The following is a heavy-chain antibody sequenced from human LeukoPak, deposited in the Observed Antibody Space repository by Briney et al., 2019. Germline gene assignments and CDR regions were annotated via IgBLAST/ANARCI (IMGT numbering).Heavy chain of an antibody. D-gene: IGHD3-9*01. J-gene: IGHJ4*02. Sequence: PSQTLSLTCTVSGGSISSGGYYWSWIRQHPGRGLEWIGYIYYSASTYYNPSLKSRVTISVDTSKNQFSLKLSSVTAADTAVYYCARATLSDILTARGYFDYWGQGTLVTVSS. CDR2: IYYSAST. V-gene: IGHV4-31*03. CDR1: GGSISSGGYY. CDR3: ARATLSDILTARGYFDY.